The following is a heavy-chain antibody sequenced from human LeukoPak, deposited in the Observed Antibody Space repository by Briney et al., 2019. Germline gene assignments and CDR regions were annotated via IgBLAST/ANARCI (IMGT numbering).Heavy chain of an antibody. Sequence: GGSLRLSCAASGFTFSNYWMSWVRQAPGRGLEWVATIKQDGSDKYYVDSVRGRFTISRDNAKNSLYLQMNSLRAEDTAVYYCANGNPPVHYWGQGTLVTVSS. D-gene: IGHD1-14*01. J-gene: IGHJ4*02. CDR2: IKQDGSDK. CDR3: ANGNPPVHY. CDR1: GFTFSNYW. V-gene: IGHV3-7*01.